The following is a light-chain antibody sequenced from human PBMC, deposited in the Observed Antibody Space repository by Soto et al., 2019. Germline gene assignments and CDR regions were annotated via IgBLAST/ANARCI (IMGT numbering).Light chain of an antibody. V-gene: IGKV1-39*01. CDR2: AAY. CDR1: QSISSY. CDR3: QQSYRTPLN. Sequence: DIQMTLSPSSLSASVGDRVTLTCPASQSISSYLNWYQQKPGKATKLMIYAAYSLQSGVPSRFSGSGSGTDFTLTISSLQPEDFATYYCQQSYRTPLNFGGGTKVDIK. J-gene: IGKJ4*01.